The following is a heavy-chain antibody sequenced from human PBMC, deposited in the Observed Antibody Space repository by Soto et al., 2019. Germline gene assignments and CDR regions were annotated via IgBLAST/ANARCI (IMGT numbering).Heavy chain of an antibody. D-gene: IGHD5-18*01. CDR1: GYTFTSYG. Sequence: QVQLVQSGAEVKKPGASVKVSCTASGYTFTSYGISWVRQAPGQGLEWMGWISAYNGNTTYAKQLQGRVTMTTDTATRTADMELRSLRSDDKAVYFCARDSPVQLWSSAEYFQPWGQGTLVAVSS. CDR3: ARDSPVQLWSSAEYFQP. J-gene: IGHJ1*01. CDR2: ISAYNGNT. V-gene: IGHV1-18*04.